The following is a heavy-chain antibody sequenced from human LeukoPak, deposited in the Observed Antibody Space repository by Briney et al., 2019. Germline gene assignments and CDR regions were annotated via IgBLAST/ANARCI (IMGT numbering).Heavy chain of an antibody. J-gene: IGHJ4*02. Sequence: PSETLSLTCTVSGGSISSGGYYWGWIRQPPGKGLEWIGYIYHSGSTYYNPSLKSRVTISVDRSKNQFSLKLSSVTAADTAVYYCARVNRVGGYDILTGYYKGLFDYWGQGTLVTVSS. CDR3: ARVNRVGGYDILTGYYKGLFDY. CDR1: GGSISSGGYY. D-gene: IGHD3-9*01. CDR2: IYHSGST. V-gene: IGHV4-30-2*01.